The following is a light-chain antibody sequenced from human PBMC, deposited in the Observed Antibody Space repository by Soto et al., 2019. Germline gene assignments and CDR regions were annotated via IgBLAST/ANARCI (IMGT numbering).Light chain of an antibody. Sequence: EIVLTQSPATLSLSPGERATLSCRASQSVGTSLDWYHQKPGQVPSLLIFDALDRATGIPARFSGSGSGTDFTLTISNLEPDDFAVYYCQQRSHWPRTFGGGTKVEIK. CDR2: DAL. V-gene: IGKV3-11*01. J-gene: IGKJ4*01. CDR3: QQRSHWPRT. CDR1: QSVGTS.